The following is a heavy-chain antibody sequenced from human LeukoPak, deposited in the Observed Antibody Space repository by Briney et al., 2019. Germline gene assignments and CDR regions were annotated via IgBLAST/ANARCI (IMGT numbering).Heavy chain of an antibody. CDR2: VSGSGGST. CDR3: AKNRGAGSHYYYHMNV. D-gene: IGHD1-26*01. J-gene: IGHJ6*03. V-gene: IGHV3-23*01. Sequence: GGSLRLSCAASRFTFSGYAMSWVRQAPGKGLEWVSAVSGSGGSTYYADSVKGRFTISRDNSKNTLSLQLNSLRVEDTAVYYCAKNRGAGSHYYYHMNVWGKGTTVTVSS. CDR1: RFTFSGYA.